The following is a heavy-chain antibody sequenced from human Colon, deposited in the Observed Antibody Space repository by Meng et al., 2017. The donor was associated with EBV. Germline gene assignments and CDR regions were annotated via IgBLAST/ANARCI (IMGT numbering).Heavy chain of an antibody. CDR3: ARYVFDSSSLYSNWFDP. J-gene: IGHJ5*02. CDR2: IHYSGST. D-gene: IGHD3-22*01. Sequence: QVQLQESGPGLVMPSQTLSLTCTVSGGSISSGTYYWGWIRQLPGKGLEWIAYIHYSGSTYYSPSLKSRVTISVDTSKNQLSLKLSSMTAADTAVYYCARYVFDSSSLYSNWFDPWGQGTLVTVSS. V-gene: IGHV4-31*03. CDR1: GGSISSGTYY.